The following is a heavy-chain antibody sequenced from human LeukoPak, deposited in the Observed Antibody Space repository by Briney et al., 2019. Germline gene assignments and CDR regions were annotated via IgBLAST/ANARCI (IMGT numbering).Heavy chain of an antibody. CDR2: ISSSGSYI. CDR1: GFTFSSYR. Sequence: GGSLRHSCAGSGFTFSSYRINWLRPAPGKGLDWVSSISSSGSYIYYADSVKGRFTISRDNAKNSLYLQMNSLRAEDTAVYYCARDGYYYDSSGYYQEAFDIWGQGTMVTVSS. J-gene: IGHJ3*02. V-gene: IGHV3-21*01. CDR3: ARDGYYYDSSGYYQEAFDI. D-gene: IGHD3-22*01.